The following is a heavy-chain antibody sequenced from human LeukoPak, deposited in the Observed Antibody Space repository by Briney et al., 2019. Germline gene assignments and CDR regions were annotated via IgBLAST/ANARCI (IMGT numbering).Heavy chain of an antibody. D-gene: IGHD1-26*01. Sequence: SVKVSCKASGGTFSSYAISWVRQAPGQGLEWMGGIIPIFGTANYAQKFQGRVTITADESTSTAYMELSSLRSEDTAVYYCARVLPRYSGSYYPLDYWGQGTLVTVSS. J-gene: IGHJ4*02. CDR2: IIPIFGTA. V-gene: IGHV1-69*13. CDR1: GGTFSSYA. CDR3: ARVLPRYSGSYYPLDY.